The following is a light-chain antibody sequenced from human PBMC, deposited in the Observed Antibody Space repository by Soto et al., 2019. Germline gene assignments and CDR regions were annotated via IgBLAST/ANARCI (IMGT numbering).Light chain of an antibody. V-gene: IGLV2-14*01. CDR2: EVS. CDR1: SSEVGGYNY. CDR3: SSYTSSSTWV. J-gene: IGLJ3*02. Sequence: QSALTQPASVSGSPGQSITISGTGTSSEVGGYNYVSWYQQHPGKAPQLMIYEVSNRPSGVYNRFSGSKSGNTASLTISGIQEEDEADYYCSSYTSSSTWVFGGGTKVTVL.